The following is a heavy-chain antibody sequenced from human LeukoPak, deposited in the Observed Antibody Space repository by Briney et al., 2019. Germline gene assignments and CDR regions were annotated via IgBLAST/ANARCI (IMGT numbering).Heavy chain of an antibody. Sequence: PGGSLRLSCAASGFTFSSYAMHWVRQAPGKGLEWVAVISYDGSNKYYAVSVKGRFTISRDNSKNTLYLQMNSLRAEDTAVYYCARGGVVPAAPDYWGQGTLVTVSS. J-gene: IGHJ4*02. CDR1: GFTFSSYA. D-gene: IGHD2-2*01. V-gene: IGHV3-30*04. CDR2: ISYDGSNK. CDR3: ARGGVVPAAPDY.